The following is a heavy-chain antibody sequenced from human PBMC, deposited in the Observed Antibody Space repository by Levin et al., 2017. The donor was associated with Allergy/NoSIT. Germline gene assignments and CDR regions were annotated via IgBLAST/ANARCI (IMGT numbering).Heavy chain of an antibody. V-gene: IGHV4-34*01. J-gene: IGHJ3*01. CDR1: GGSFSDYF. Sequence: PSETLSLTCAVYGGSFSDYFWSWIRQPPGKGLEWIGEINHSGSTNYNPSLKSRVTISVDTSKNQFSLKLSSVTAADTAVYYCASARVVRFWGQGTKVTVSS. CDR2: INHSGST. CDR3: ASARVVRF. D-gene: IGHD6-6*01.